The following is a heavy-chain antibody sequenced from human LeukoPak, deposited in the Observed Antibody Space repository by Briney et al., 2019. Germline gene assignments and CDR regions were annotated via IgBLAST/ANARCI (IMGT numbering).Heavy chain of an antibody. J-gene: IGHJ6*04. CDR3: AELGITMIGGV. CDR1: GFTLSSYE. D-gene: IGHD3-10*02. Sequence: GGSLRLSCAASGFTLSSYEMNWVRQAPGKGLEWGSYISSSVSTIYYAASVKGRFTISRDNAKNSLYLQMNSLRAEDTAVYYCAELGITMIGGVWGKGTTVTISS. CDR2: ISSSVSTI. V-gene: IGHV3-48*03.